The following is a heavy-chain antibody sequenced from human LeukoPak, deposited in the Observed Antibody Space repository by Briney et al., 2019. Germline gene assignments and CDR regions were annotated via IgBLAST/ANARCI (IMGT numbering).Heavy chain of an antibody. D-gene: IGHD3-9*01. Sequence: SETLSLTCTVSGGSISSGGYYWSWIRQHPGKGLEWIGYIYYSGSTYYNPSLKSRVTISVDTSKNQFSLKLSSVTAADTAVYYCARGSVLRYFLYFDLWGRGTLVTVSS. J-gene: IGHJ2*01. CDR3: ARGSVLRYFLYFDL. CDR2: IYYSGST. CDR1: GGSISSGGYY. V-gene: IGHV4-31*03.